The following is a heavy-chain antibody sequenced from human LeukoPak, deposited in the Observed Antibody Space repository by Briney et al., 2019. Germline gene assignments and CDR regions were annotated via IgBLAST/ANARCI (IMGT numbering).Heavy chain of an antibody. Sequence: PGASLRLSCAASGFTFSSYAMSWVRQAPGKGLEWVAVISYDGSNKYYADSVKGRFTISRDNSKNTLYLQMNSLRAEDTAVYYCARENDFWSGYTKTIDYWGQGTLVTVSS. J-gene: IGHJ4*02. CDR1: GFTFSSYA. V-gene: IGHV3-30-3*01. CDR3: ARENDFWSGYTKTIDY. D-gene: IGHD3-3*01. CDR2: ISYDGSNK.